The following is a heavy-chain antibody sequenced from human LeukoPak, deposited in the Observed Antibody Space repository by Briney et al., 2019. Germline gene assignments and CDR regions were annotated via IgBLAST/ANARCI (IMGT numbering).Heavy chain of an antibody. CDR1: GGSISSSNYY. Sequence: KPSETLSLTCTVSGGSISSSNYYWGWIRQPPGKGLEWIASIYYSGSTNYNPSLKSRVTISVDTSKNQFSLKLSSVTAADTAVYYCARRSGYDLLDYWGQGTLVTVSS. D-gene: IGHD5-12*01. CDR3: ARRSGYDLLDY. V-gene: IGHV4-39*07. J-gene: IGHJ4*02. CDR2: IYYSGST.